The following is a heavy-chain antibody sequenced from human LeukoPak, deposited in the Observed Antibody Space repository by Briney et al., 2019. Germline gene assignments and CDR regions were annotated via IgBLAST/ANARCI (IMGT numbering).Heavy chain of an antibody. CDR2: IWYDGSNK. V-gene: IGHV3-33*01. CDR3: ASEVRYFDY. J-gene: IGHJ4*02. Sequence: GRSLRLSCAASGFTFSSYGMHWVRQAPGKGLEWVAVIWYDGSNKYYADSVKGRFTISRDNSKNTLYLQMNSLRAEDTAVYYCASEVRYFDYWGQGTLVTVSS. CDR1: GFTFSSYG.